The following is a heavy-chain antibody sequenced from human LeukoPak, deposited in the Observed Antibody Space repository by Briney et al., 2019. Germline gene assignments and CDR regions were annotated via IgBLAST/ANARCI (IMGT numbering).Heavy chain of an antibody. CDR3: ASGGRGSYQYYFDY. CDR1: GFTFSSYA. CDR2: ISYDGSNK. J-gene: IGHJ4*02. Sequence: GGSLRLSCAASGFTFSSYAMHWVRQAPGKGLEWVAVISYDGSNKYYADSVKGRFTISRDNSKNTLYLQMNSLRAEDTAVYYRASGGRGSYQYYFDYWGQGTLVTVSS. V-gene: IGHV3-30-3*01. D-gene: IGHD1-26*01.